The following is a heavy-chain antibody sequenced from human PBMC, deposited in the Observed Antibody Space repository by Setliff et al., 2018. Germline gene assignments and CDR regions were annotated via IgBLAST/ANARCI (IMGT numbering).Heavy chain of an antibody. CDR3: AKDTRGGGGVGIHWYYNYMDV. CDR1: GLTLTPYT. V-gene: IGHV3-21*01. Sequence: GGSLRLSCAASGLTLTPYTMTWVRQAPGKGPEWVSSISDTSAFIYYADSVKGRFTISRDNSKNTLYLQMNSLRAEDTAVYHCAKDTRGGGGVGIHWYYNYMDVWGKGTTVTVSS. J-gene: IGHJ6*03. D-gene: IGHD5-18*01. CDR2: ISDTSAFI.